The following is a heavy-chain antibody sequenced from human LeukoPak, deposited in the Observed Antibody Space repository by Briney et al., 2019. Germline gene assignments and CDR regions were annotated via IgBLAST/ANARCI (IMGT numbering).Heavy chain of an antibody. CDR3: AKVPAMDSYYYYMDV. CDR1: GFTFSSYA. CDR2: ISYDGSNK. J-gene: IGHJ6*03. D-gene: IGHD5-18*01. Sequence: GRSLRLSCAASGFTFSSYAMHWVRQAPGKGLEWVAVISYDGSNKYYADSVKGRFTISRDNSKNTLYLQVNSLRAEDTAVYYCAKVPAMDSYYYYMDVWGKGTTVTVSS. V-gene: IGHV3-30*04.